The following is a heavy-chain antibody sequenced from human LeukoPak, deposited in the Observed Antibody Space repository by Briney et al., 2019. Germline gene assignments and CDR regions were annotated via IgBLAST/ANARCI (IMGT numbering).Heavy chain of an antibody. V-gene: IGHV3-33*01. CDR3: ARDGSGLAVRGWFDF. CDR1: GFTFNKYG. D-gene: IGHD3-10*01. J-gene: IGHJ5*01. CDR2: IWYDGRNE. Sequence: GGSLGLSCVASGFTFNKYGVHWVRQAPGKGLEWVAVIWYDGRNEYYADSVKGRLAISRDNGKNTVNLQMNSLRAEDTAVYYCARDGSGLAVRGWFDFWGQGTLVTVSS.